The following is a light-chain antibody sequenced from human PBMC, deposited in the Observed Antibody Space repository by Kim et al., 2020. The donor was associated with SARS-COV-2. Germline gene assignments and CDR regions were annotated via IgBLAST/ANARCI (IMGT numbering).Light chain of an antibody. V-gene: IGKV3-11*01. CDR2: DAS. Sequence: LSPGERAPLSCRASQGISAYLAWYQQKPGQAPRLLIYDASNRATGIPARFSGSGSGTDFTLTISSLEPEDFAVYYCQQFGDWPLAFGGGTTVDIK. CDR3: QQFGDWPLA. J-gene: IGKJ4*01. CDR1: QGISAY.